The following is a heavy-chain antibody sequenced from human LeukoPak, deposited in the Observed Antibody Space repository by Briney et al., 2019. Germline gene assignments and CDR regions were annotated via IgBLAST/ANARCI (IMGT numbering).Heavy chain of an antibody. CDR3: AKDGSSMDYYYYGMDV. D-gene: IGHD2-15*01. CDR1: GFTFDDYT. V-gene: IGHV3-43*01. CDR2: ISWDGGST. Sequence: GGSLRLSCAASGFTFDDYTMHWVRQAPGKGLEWVSLISWDGGSTYYADSVKGRFTISRDNSKNSLYLQMNSLRTEDAALYYSAKDGSSMDYYYYGMDVWGQGTTVTVSS. J-gene: IGHJ6*02.